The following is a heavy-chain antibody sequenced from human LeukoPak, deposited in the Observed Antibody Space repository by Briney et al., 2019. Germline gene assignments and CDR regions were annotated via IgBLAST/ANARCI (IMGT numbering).Heavy chain of an antibody. D-gene: IGHD5-24*01. CDR1: GGSISSYY. CDR2: IYTSGST. J-gene: IGHJ5*02. CDR3: ARDRDGYNSNWFDP. V-gene: IGHV4-4*09. Sequence: SETLSLTCTVSGGSISSYYWSWIRQPPGKGLEWIGYIYTSGSTNYNPSLKSRVTISVDTSKNQFSLKLSSVTAADTAVYYCARDRDGYNSNWFDPWGQETLVTVSS.